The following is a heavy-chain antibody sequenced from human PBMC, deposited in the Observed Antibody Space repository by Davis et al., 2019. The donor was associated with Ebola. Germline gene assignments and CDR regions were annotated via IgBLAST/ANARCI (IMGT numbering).Heavy chain of an antibody. V-gene: IGHV3-7*03. CDR3: AREIEYYEILTGYFPY. Sequence: PGGSLRLSCAASGCTFSTYRMNWVCQAPGKGLEWVANINQDGSEKYYVDSVKGRFTISRDNAKNSLYLQMNSLRAEDTAVYYCAREIEYYEILTGYFPYWGQGTLVTVSS. CDR1: GCTFSTYR. CDR2: INQDGSEK. J-gene: IGHJ4*02. D-gene: IGHD3-9*01.